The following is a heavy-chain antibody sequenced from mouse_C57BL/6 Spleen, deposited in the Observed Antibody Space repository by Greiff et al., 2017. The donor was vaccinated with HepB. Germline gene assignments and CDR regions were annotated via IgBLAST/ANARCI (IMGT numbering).Heavy chain of an antibody. V-gene: IGHV14-3*01. D-gene: IGHD1-1*01. J-gene: IGHJ4*01. CDR3: AAYGSSYGYAMDY. CDR2: IDPANGNT. CDR1: GFNIKNTY. Sequence: VHVKQSVAELVRPGASVKLSCTASGFNIKNTYMHWVKQRPEQGLEWIGRIDPANGNTKYAPKFQGKATITADTSSNTAYLQLSSLTSEDTAIYYCAAYGSSYGYAMDYWGQGTSVTVSS.